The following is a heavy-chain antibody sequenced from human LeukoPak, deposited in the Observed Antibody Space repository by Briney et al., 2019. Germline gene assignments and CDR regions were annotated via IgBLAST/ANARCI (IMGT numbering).Heavy chain of an antibody. V-gene: IGHV4-39*07. Sequence: SETLSLTCTVSGGSISSSSYYWNWIRQPPGKGLEWIGEINHSGSTNYNPSLKSRVTISVDTSKNQFSLKLSSVTAADTAVYYCARSVAGYYYYYYMDVWGKGTTVTISS. CDR3: ARSVAGYYYYYYMDV. J-gene: IGHJ6*03. D-gene: IGHD6-19*01. CDR1: GGSISSSSYY. CDR2: INHSGST.